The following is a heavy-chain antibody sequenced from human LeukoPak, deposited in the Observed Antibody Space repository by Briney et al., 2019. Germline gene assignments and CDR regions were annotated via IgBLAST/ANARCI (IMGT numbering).Heavy chain of an antibody. CDR3: ARDGYNYYFDY. J-gene: IGHJ4*02. Sequence: PGGSLRLSCAASGFTFSSYWMHWVRQAPGKGLVWVSRINSDGSSTGYADSVKGRFTISRDNAKNTLYLQMNSLRAEDTAVYYCARDGYNYYFDYWGQGTLVTVSS. V-gene: IGHV3-74*01. D-gene: IGHD5-24*01. CDR1: GFTFSSYW. CDR2: INSDGSST.